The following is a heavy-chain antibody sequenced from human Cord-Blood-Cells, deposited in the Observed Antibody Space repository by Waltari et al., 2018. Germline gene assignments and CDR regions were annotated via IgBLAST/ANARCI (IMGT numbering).Heavy chain of an antibody. V-gene: IGHV3-30*04. Sequence: QVQLVESGGGVVQPGGSLRLSCAASGFTFSSYAMHWVRQAPGKGLECVAVISYDGSNKYYADSVKGRFTISRDNSKNTLYLQMNSLRAEDTAVYYCAREGTIFGVVIMKYWGQGTLVTVSS. D-gene: IGHD3-3*01. CDR1: GFTFSSYA. CDR3: AREGTIFGVVIMKY. J-gene: IGHJ4*02. CDR2: ISYDGSNK.